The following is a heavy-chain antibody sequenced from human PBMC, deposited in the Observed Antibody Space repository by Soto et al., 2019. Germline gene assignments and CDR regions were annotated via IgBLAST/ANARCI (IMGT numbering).Heavy chain of an antibody. V-gene: IGHV4-59*12. Sequence: QVVLQESGPGLVKHSETLSLTCSVSGRSITSYYWSWGRQPPGKGLEWIGYIYDNGITSQNPSLKSRVTMSADTSQNQFSLKLTSVTGADTAVYLCERTYDSNGYANEFDSWGQGILVTVTS. CDR3: ERTYDSNGYANEFDS. CDR2: IYDNGIT. CDR1: GRSITSYY. J-gene: IGHJ4*02. D-gene: IGHD3-22*01.